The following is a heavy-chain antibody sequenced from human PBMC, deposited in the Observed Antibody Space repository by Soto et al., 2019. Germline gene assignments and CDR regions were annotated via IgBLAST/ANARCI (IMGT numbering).Heavy chain of an antibody. V-gene: IGHV4-30-2*01. CDR2: IYHSGST. Sequence: TLSLTCAVSGGSISSGGYSWSWIRQPPGKGLEWIGYIYHSGSTYYNPSLKSRVTISVDRSKNQFSLKLSSVTAADTAVYYCARGVTIFGVVTNKCFDPWGQGTLVTVSA. CDR3: ARGVTIFGVVTNKCFDP. J-gene: IGHJ5*02. CDR1: GGSISSGGYS. D-gene: IGHD3-3*01.